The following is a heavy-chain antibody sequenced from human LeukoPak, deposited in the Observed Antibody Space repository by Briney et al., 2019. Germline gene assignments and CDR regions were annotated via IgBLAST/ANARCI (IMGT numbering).Heavy chain of an antibody. J-gene: IGHJ5*02. CDR2: IYHSGST. V-gene: IGHV4-38-2*02. CDR3: AREMATIDWFDP. CDR1: GYSISSGYY. Sequence: PSETLSLTCTVSGYSISSGYYWGWIRQPPGKGLEWIGSIYHSGSTYYNPSLKSRVTISVDTSKNQFSLKLSSVTAADTAVYYFAREMATIDWFDPWGQGTLVTVSS. D-gene: IGHD5-24*01.